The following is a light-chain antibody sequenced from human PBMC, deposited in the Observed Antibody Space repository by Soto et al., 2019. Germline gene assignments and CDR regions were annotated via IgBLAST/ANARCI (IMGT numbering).Light chain of an antibody. J-gene: IGLJ1*01. CDR3: TSFTTSNTFV. CDR2: DVS. V-gene: IGLV2-14*03. CDR1: SNDVGHFNY. Sequence: QSVLAQPASVSGSHLQSITISCTGTSNDVGHFNYVSWFQQHPGKAPKLLIFDVSNWPSGVSDRFSGSKSGNTASLTISGLQPEDEADYYCTSFTTSNTFVFGSGTKVTVL.